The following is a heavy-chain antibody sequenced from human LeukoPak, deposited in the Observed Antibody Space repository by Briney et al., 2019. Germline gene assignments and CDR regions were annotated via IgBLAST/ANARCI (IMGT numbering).Heavy chain of an antibody. CDR1: GYTFTSYG. D-gene: IGHD1-14*01. J-gene: IGHJ4*02. V-gene: IGHV1-18*01. CDR3: ARDPDGRNYFDY. CDR2: ISAYNGNT. Sequence: EASVKVSCKASGYTFTSYGISWVRQAPGQGLECMGWISAYNGNTNYAQKLQGRVTMTTDTSTSTAYMELRSLRSDDTAVYYCARDPDGRNYFDYWGQGTLVTVSS.